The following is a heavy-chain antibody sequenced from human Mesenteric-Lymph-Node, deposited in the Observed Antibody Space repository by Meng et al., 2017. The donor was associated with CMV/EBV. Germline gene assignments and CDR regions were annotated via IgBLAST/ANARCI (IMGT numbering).Heavy chain of an antibody. J-gene: IGHJ3*01. Sequence: GESLKISCAASGFSFSSYAMTWVRQAPGKGLEWVSVIYGNGDSTTHYGDSVKGRFTVSRDDSKNMLHLQMNSLRAGDTAVYYCVREMYQGDTFDLWGQGTMVTVSS. CDR1: GFSFSSYA. V-gene: IGHV3-23*03. CDR3: VREMYQGDTFDL. CDR2: IYGNGDSTT. D-gene: IGHD2-2*01.